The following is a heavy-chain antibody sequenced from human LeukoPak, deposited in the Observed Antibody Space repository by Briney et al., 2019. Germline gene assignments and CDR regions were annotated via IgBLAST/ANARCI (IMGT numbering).Heavy chain of an antibody. V-gene: IGHV1-2*02. CDR3: ARPRAPVTRISSFDI. Sequence: ASVKVSCKASGYTFTGYYMDWVRQAPGQGLEWIGWINPNSGGTNYAQKFQGRVTMTRDTSISTAYMELSRLRADDTAVYYCARPRAPVTRISSFDIWGQGTMVTVSS. J-gene: IGHJ3*02. CDR2: INPNSGGT. CDR1: GYTFTGYY. D-gene: IGHD4-17*01.